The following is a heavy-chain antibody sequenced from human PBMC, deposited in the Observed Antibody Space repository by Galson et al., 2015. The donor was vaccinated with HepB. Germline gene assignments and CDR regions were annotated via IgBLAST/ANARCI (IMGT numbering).Heavy chain of an antibody. CDR3: ASYYDFWSAYFGY. V-gene: IGHV4-59*01. D-gene: IGHD3-3*01. Sequence: ETLSLTCAVSGGSISRYYWGWIRQPPGKGLEWIGYVYYSGSTNYNPSLKSRVTISLDTSKNRFSLKLTSVTAADTGIYYCASYYDFWSAYFGYWGQGTLVTVSS. CDR1: GGSISRYY. CDR2: VYYSGST. J-gene: IGHJ4*02.